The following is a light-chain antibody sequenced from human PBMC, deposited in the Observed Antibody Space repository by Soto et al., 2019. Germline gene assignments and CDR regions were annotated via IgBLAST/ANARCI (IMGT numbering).Light chain of an antibody. V-gene: IGKV3-15*01. CDR3: QQYNNWPWT. J-gene: IGKJ1*01. CDR2: GSY. CDR1: QSVSSN. Sequence: EIVMTQSPDTLSVSPGERVTLSCRASQSVSSNLAWYQQRPGQAPRLLISGSYTRATGIPARFSGSGSETEFNLIISSLQSEDFAVYYCQQYNNWPWTFGQGTKVEIK.